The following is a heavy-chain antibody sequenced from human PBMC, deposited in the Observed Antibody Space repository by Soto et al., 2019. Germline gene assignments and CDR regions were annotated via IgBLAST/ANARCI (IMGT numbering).Heavy chain of an antibody. V-gene: IGHV3-23*01. CDR3: AKLRGHSGAIDY. CDR2: ISGSGGST. D-gene: IGHD3-10*01. CDR1: GFTFSSYA. J-gene: IGHJ4*02. Sequence: EVQLLESGGGLVQPGGSLRLSCAASGFTFSSYAMSWVRQAPGKGLEWVSAISGSGGSTYYADSVKGRFTISRDNSKNMLYLQMNSLRAEDTAVYYCAKLRGHSGAIDYWGQGTLVTVSS.